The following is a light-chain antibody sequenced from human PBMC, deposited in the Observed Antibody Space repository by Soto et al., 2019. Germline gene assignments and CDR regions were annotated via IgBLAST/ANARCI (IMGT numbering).Light chain of an antibody. CDR1: QNIGSR. V-gene: IGKV1-5*01. CDR2: DAS. J-gene: IGKJ4*01. Sequence: DIQMTQSPSTLSASVGDRVAITCRASQNIGSRLAWYQQKPDEAPKLLIYDASSLESGVPLRFGGSGSGTDFTLIISCLQPDDFATYYCQRCNTPFTFGGGTKVEIK. CDR3: QRCNTPFT.